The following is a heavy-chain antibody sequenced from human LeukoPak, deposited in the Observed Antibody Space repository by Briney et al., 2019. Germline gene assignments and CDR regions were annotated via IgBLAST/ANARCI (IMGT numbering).Heavy chain of an antibody. CDR3: ARTAYCGGDCFFDY. CDR1: GYSFTSYW. D-gene: IGHD2-21*02. J-gene: IGHJ4*02. V-gene: IGHV5-51*01. Sequence: GESLKISCKGSGYSFTSYWIGWVRQMPGKGLECMGIIYPCDSDTRYSPSFQCQVTISADKSISTAYLQWSSLKASDTAMYYCARTAYCGGDCFFDYWGQGTLVTVSS. CDR2: IYPCDSDT.